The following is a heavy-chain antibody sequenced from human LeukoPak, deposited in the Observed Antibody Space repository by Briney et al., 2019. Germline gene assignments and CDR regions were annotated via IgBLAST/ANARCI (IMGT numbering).Heavy chain of an antibody. CDR1: GGTFSSYA. CDR2: IIPIFGTA. CDR3: ARDVESNWRERITIFGVVNWFDP. Sequence: ASVKVSCKASGGTFSSYAISWVRQAPGQGLEWMGGIIPIFGTANYAQKFQGRVTITADESTSTAYMELSSLRSEDTAVYYCARDVESNWRERITIFGVVNWFDPWGQGTLVTVSS. D-gene: IGHD3-3*01. J-gene: IGHJ5*02. V-gene: IGHV1-69*01.